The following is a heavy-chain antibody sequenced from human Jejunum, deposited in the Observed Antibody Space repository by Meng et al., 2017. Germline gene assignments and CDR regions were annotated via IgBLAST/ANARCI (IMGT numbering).Heavy chain of an antibody. J-gene: IGHJ6*01. CDR3: ARFVAGSGRVFF. V-gene: IGHV3-7*01. D-gene: IGHD3-10*01. Sequence: GESLKISCVASGFTFSSHWMSWVRQAPGKGLEWVANIKVDGSETYYVDSVRGRFTISRDNAKMSVNLQMNSLRAEDTAVYYCARFVAGSGRVFFGGQGTTVTVSS. CDR1: GFTFSSHW. CDR2: IKVDGSET.